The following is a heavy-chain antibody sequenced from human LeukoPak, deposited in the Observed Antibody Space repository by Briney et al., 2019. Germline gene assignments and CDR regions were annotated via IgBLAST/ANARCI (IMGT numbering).Heavy chain of an antibody. CDR2: IYHSGST. J-gene: IGHJ3*02. CDR1: GYSISSGYY. Sequence: PSETLSLTCTVSGYSISSGYYWGWIRQPPGKGLEWIGSIYHSGSTYYNPSLKSRVTISVDTSKNQFSLKLSSVTAADTAVYYCSIDGGAAGNDAFDIWGQGTMVTVSS. CDR3: SIDGGAAGNDAFDI. D-gene: IGHD6-13*01. V-gene: IGHV4-38-2*02.